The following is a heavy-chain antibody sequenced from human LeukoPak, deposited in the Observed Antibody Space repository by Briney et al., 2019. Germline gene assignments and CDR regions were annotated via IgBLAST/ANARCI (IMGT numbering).Heavy chain of an antibody. CDR3: ARDGDHYNFDY. J-gene: IGHJ4*02. CDR1: GYTFTSYG. Sequence: ASVKVSCKASGYTFTSYGINWVRQATGQGLEWMGWMNPNSGNTGYAQKFQGRVTITRNTSISTAYMELSSLRSEDTAVYYCARDGDHYNFDYWGQGALVTVSS. V-gene: IGHV1-8*03. CDR2: MNPNSGNT. D-gene: IGHD4-11*01.